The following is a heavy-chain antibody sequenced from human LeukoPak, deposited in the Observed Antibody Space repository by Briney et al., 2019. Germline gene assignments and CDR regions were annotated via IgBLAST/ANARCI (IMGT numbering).Heavy chain of an antibody. D-gene: IGHD2-21*02. V-gene: IGHV5-51*01. J-gene: IGHJ6*02. CDR3: ARHFKEFVVVTATYYYYYGMDV. CDR1: GYSFISYW. CDR2: IFPGDSDT. Sequence: GESLKISCKGSGYSFISYWIGWVRQMPGKGLEWMGIIFPGDSDTRYNPSFQGQVTISADKSTNTAYLQWSRLKASDTAMYYCARHFKEFVVVTATYYYYYGMDVWGQGTTVTVSS.